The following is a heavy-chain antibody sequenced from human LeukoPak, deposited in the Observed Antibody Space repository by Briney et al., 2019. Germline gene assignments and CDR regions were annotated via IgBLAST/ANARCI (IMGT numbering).Heavy chain of an antibody. CDR3: ARDRDAFDI. CDR1: GGSISSGSYY. J-gene: IGHJ3*02. CDR2: IYTSGST. V-gene: IGHV4-61*02. Sequence: SETLSLTCTVSGGSISSGSYYWSWIRQPAGKGLEWIGRIYTSGSTNYNPSLKSRVTISVDTSKNQFSLKLSSVTAADTAVYYRARDRDAFDIWGQGTMVTVSS.